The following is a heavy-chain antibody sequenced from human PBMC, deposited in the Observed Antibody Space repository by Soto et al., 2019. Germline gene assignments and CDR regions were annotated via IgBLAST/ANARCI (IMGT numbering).Heavy chain of an antibody. V-gene: IGHV4-39*01. CDR2: IFHSGST. CDR1: GGSITSDNYY. Sequence: SETLSLTCTVSGGSITSDNYYWGWIRQPPGKGLEWIGSIFHSGSTHYNSSLNGRVTISVDTSKNQFSLKLSSVTAADTAVYYCARGRVTTVTNWYFDLWGRGTLVTVSS. J-gene: IGHJ2*01. D-gene: IGHD4-17*01. CDR3: ARGRVTTVTNWYFDL.